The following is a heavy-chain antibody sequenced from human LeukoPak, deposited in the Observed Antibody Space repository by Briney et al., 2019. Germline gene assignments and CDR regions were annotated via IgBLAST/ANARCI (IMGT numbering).Heavy chain of an antibody. D-gene: IGHD5-12*01. Sequence: PGGSLRLSCAASGLTFSSYGMHWVRQAPGKGLEWVANINLDGSEKYYVDSVKGRFTISRDNAKNSLYLQMNSLRAEDTAVYYCARGITSGPRRYDVRNFDYWGQGTPVTVSS. CDR1: GLTFSSYG. V-gene: IGHV3-7*01. J-gene: IGHJ4*02. CDR2: INLDGSEK. CDR3: ARGITSGPRRYDVRNFDY.